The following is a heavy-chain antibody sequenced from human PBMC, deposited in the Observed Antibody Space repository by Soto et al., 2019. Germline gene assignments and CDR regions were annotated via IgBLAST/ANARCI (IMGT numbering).Heavy chain of an antibody. CDR1: GYTFTGYY. J-gene: IGHJ3*02. Sequence: AASVKVSCKASGYTFTGYYMHWVRQAPGQGLEWMGWINPNSGGTNYAQKFQGWVTMTRDTSISTAYMELSRLRSDDTAVYYCARVSMSLTVVTPGAFDIWGQGTMVTVSS. D-gene: IGHD2-15*01. CDR2: INPNSGGT. CDR3: ARVSMSLTVVTPGAFDI. V-gene: IGHV1-2*04.